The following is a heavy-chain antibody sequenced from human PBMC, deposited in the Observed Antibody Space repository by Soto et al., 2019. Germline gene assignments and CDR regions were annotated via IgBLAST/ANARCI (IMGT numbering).Heavy chain of an antibody. Sequence: ASVKVSCKASGYTFTSYGISWVRQAPGQGLEWMGWIGAYNGNTNYAQKLQGRVTMTTDTSTSTAYMELRSLRSDDTAVYYCARDLIEGQLVHSGTVYYYYGMDVWGQGTTVTVSS. CDR2: IGAYNGNT. D-gene: IGHD6-6*01. CDR3: ARDLIEGQLVHSGTVYYYYGMDV. V-gene: IGHV1-18*01. CDR1: GYTFTSYG. J-gene: IGHJ6*02.